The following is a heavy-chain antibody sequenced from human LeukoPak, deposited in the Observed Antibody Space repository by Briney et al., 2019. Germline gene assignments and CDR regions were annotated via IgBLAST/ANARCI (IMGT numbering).Heavy chain of an antibody. V-gene: IGHV3-23*01. CDR2: ISGSGGST. Sequence: GGSLRLSCAASGFTYSSYAMSWVRQAPGKGLEWVSAISGSGGSTYYADSVKGRFTISRDNSKNTLYLQMNSLRSEDTAVYYCAKDSSSWYFDYWGQGTLVTVSS. D-gene: IGHD6-13*01. CDR3: AKDSSSWYFDY. J-gene: IGHJ4*02. CDR1: GFTYSSYA.